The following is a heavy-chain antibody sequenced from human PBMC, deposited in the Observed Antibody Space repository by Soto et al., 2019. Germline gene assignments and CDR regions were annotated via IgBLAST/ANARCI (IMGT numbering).Heavy chain of an antibody. CDR1: GFTFSSYA. V-gene: IGHV3-23*01. CDR2: ISGSGGSR. J-gene: IGHJ6*02. D-gene: IGHD3-3*01. Sequence: GGSLRLSCAASGFTFSSYAMSWVRQAPGKGLEWVSAISGSGGSRYYADSVKGRFTISRDNSKNTLYLQMNSLRAEDTAVYYCAKVAYDFWRGPPSRIYYYYGMDVWGQGTTVTVSS. CDR3: AKVAYDFWRGPPSRIYYYYGMDV.